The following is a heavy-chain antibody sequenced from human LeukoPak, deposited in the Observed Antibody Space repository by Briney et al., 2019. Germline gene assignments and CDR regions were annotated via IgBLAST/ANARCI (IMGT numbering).Heavy chain of an antibody. CDR1: GFTFSSYA. V-gene: IGHV3-30*04. D-gene: IGHD3-22*01. CDR2: ISYDGSNK. Sequence: GGSLRLSCAASGFTFSSYAMHWVRQAPGKVLEWVAVISYDGSNKYYADSVKGRFTISRDNSKNTLYLQMNSLRAEDTAVYYCARVSYDSSGYYFSGAPNWFDPWGQGTLVTVSS. J-gene: IGHJ5*02. CDR3: ARVSYDSSGYYFSGAPNWFDP.